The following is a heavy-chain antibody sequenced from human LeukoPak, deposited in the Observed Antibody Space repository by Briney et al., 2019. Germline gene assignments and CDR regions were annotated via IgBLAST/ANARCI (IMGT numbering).Heavy chain of an antibody. D-gene: IGHD6-13*01. Sequence: GGSLRLSCAASGFTFSSYSMNWVRQAPGKGLEWVSYISTSSTIYHADSVKGRFTISRDNAKNSLYLQMNSLRAEDTAIYYCARVYSTSSSWYGDFDYWGQGTLVTVSS. J-gene: IGHJ4*02. CDR1: GFTFSSYS. CDR2: ISTSSTI. V-gene: IGHV3-48*01. CDR3: ARVYSTSSSWYGDFDY.